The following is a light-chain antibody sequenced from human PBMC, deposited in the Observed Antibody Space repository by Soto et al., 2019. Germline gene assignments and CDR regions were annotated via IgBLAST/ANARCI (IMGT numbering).Light chain of an antibody. CDR2: RAS. CDR1: QSVSSN. V-gene: IGKV3-15*01. J-gene: IGKJ1*01. Sequence: EIVMTQSPATLSVSPGERATLSCRASQSVSSNLAWSQQKPGQAPRLLIYRASTRATGIPARFSGSGSGTEFTLTITGLQSEAFAVYDCQHYNNWPPWTFGQGTKVEIK. CDR3: QHYNNWPPWT.